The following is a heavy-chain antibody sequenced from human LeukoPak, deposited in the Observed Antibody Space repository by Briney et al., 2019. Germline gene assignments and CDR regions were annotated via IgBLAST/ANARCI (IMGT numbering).Heavy chain of an antibody. CDR3: AKRGVVIRVILVGFHKQAYYFDS. D-gene: IGHD3-22*01. J-gene: IGHJ4*02. Sequence: GGSLRLSCAVSGITLSNYGMSWVRQASGKGLEWVAGISDTGGSTNYADSVKGRFTISRDNPKNTLYLQMNSLRAEDTAVYFCAKRGVVIRVILVGFHKQAYYFDSWGQGALVTVSS. V-gene: IGHV3-23*01. CDR1: GITLSNYG. CDR2: ISDTGGST.